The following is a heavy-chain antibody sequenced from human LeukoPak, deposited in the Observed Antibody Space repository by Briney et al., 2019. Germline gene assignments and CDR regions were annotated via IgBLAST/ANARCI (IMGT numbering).Heavy chain of an antibody. Sequence: SVKVSCKASGGTFSSYAISWVRQAPGQGLEWMGGIIPIFGTANYAQKFQGRVTITAGESTSTAYMELSSLRSEDTAVYYCARGVEMATTTAFDYWGQGTLVTVSS. CDR3: ARGVEMATTTAFDY. CDR1: GGTFSSYA. CDR2: IIPIFGTA. J-gene: IGHJ4*02. V-gene: IGHV1-69*13. D-gene: IGHD5-24*01.